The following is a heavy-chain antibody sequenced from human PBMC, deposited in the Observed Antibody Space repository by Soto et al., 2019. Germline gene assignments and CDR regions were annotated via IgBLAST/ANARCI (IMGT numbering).Heavy chain of an antibody. CDR1: GFTFSSYG. D-gene: IGHD3-10*01. Sequence: QVQLVESGGGVVQPGRSLRLSCAASGFTFSSYGMHWVRQAPGKGLEWVAVISYDGSNKYYADSVKGRFTISXXXXXXXXXXXXXXXXXEDTAVYYCAKDLTPSYYYYGMDVWGQGTTVTVSS. CDR3: AKDLTPSYYYYGMDV. CDR2: ISYDGSNK. J-gene: IGHJ6*02. V-gene: IGHV3-30*03.